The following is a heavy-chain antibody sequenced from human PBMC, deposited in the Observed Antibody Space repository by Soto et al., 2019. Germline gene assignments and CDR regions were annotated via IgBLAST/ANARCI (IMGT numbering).Heavy chain of an antibody. CDR1: GLKISSYS. Sequence: GGPKRLSYTASGLKISSYSMNWVRQAPGKGLEWVSYISSSSSTIYYADSVKGRFTISRDNAKNSLYLQMNILIAEDTAVYYCAGAFDFWGQGTMVTVSS. CDR3: AGAFDF. CDR2: ISSSSSTI. J-gene: IGHJ3*01. V-gene: IGHV3-48*01.